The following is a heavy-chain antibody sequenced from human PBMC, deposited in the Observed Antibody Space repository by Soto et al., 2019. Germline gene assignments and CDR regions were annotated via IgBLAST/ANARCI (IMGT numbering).Heavy chain of an antibody. CDR1: GFSLSTSGVG. CDR2: IYWDDDQ. D-gene: IGHD3-16*01. J-gene: IGHJ4*02. V-gene: IGHV2-5*02. CDR3: AHRRGGLFDY. Sequence: QITLKESGPTLVKPTQTLTLTCTFSGFSLSTSGVGVGWIRQSPGKALEWLALIYWDDDQRYSPSLKSRRPITRDTSKNQVVLTMTNMDPVDTSAYFCAHRRGGLFDYWGQGTLVTVSS.